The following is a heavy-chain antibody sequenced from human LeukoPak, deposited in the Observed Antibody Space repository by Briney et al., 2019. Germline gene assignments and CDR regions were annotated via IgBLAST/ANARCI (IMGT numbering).Heavy chain of an antibody. CDR3: AKYSSSWYKDY. D-gene: IGHD6-13*01. J-gene: IGHJ4*02. Sequence: GGSLRLSCAASGFTFSDYYMSWIRQAPGKGLEWVSYISSSGSTIYYADSVKGRFTISRDNSKNTLYLQMNSLRAEDTAVYYCAKYSSSWYKDYWGQGTLVTVSS. V-gene: IGHV3-11*01. CDR2: ISSSGSTI. CDR1: GFTFSDYY.